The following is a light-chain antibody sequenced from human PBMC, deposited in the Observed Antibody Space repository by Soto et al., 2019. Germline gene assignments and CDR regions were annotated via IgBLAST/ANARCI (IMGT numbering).Light chain of an antibody. J-gene: IGKJ4*01. V-gene: IGKV3-15*01. Sequence: EIVLTQSPATLSLSPGERATLSCRASQSVGASLAWYQQKPGQAPRLLIFGASTRAAGIPARFSGSGSGTEFTLTISSLQSEDFAVYYCQQYSNWPLTFGGGTKVDIK. CDR2: GAS. CDR1: QSVGAS. CDR3: QQYSNWPLT.